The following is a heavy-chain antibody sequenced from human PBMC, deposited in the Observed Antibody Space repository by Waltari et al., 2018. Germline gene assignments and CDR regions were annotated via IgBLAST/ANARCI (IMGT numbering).Heavy chain of an antibody. D-gene: IGHD3-22*01. CDR3: ARGNSGGYDY. CDR2: IYSGANT. CDR1: GFTVSSNY. J-gene: IGHJ4*02. Sequence: EVQLVETGGGLIQPGGSLRLSCAASGFTVSSNYMTWVRQAPGKGLEWGSVIYSGANTYYADSVKGRFTISRDNSKNTLYLQMNSLRAGDTAVYYCARGNSGGYDYWGQGTLVTVSS. V-gene: IGHV3-53*02.